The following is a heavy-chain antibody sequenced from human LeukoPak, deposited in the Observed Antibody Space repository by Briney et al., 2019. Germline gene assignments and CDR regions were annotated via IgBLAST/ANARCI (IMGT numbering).Heavy chain of an antibody. CDR1: GGSFSGYY. V-gene: IGHV4-34*01. J-gene: IGHJ4*02. CDR2: INHSGST. CDR3: ARELPRTRYIDY. D-gene: IGHD1-14*01. Sequence: SETLSLTCAVYGGSFSGYYWSWIRQPPGKGLEWIGEINHSGSTNYNPSLKSRVTISVDTSKNRFSLKLSSVTAADTAVYYYARELPRTRYIDYRGQGTLVTVSS.